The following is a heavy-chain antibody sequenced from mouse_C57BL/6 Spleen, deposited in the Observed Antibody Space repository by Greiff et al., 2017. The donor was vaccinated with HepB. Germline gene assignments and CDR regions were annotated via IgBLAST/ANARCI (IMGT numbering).Heavy chain of an antibody. CDR3: ARYYYGSSYVYYFDY. CDR1: GFNIKNTY. Sequence: DVQLQESVAELVRPGASVKLSCTASGFNIKNTYMHWVKQRPEQGLEWIGRIDPANGNTKYAPKFQGKATITADTSSNTAYLQLSSLTSEDTAIYYCARYYYGSSYVYYFDYWGQGTTLTVSS. V-gene: IGHV14-3*01. D-gene: IGHD1-1*01. CDR2: IDPANGNT. J-gene: IGHJ2*01.